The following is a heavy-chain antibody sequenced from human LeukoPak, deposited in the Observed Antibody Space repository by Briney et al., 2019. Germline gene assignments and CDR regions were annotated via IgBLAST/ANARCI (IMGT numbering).Heavy chain of an antibody. D-gene: IGHD5-24*01. Sequence: SETLSLTCAVYGGSFSGYYWSWIRQPPGKGLEWIGEINHSGSTNYNPSLKSRVTISVDTSRNQFSLRLSSLTAADTAVYFCARDRRDGYNPGDYNFDYWGQGALVTVSS. CDR2: INHSGST. V-gene: IGHV4-34*01. J-gene: IGHJ4*02. CDR3: ARDRRDGYNPGDYNFDY. CDR1: GGSFSGYY.